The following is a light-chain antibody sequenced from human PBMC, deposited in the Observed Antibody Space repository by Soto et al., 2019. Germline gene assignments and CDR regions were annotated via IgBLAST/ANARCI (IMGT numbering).Light chain of an antibody. Sequence: DIVITQSXDSXXXXLXXXAXITXXXXPSVLYSSNNKNYLGWYQQKPGQPPKLLIYWASTRDSGVPDRFSGSGSGTDFTLTISSLQAEDVAVYYCQQYYSTPRTFGQGTKVDIK. V-gene: IGKV4-1*01. CDR2: WAS. J-gene: IGKJ1*01. CDR3: QQYYSTPRT. CDR1: PSVLYSSNNKNY.